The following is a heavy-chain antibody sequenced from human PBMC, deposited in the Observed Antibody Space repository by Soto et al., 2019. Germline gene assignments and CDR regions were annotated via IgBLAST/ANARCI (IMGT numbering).Heavy chain of an antibody. CDR1: GFTFSSYA. Sequence: GGSLSLSCAASGFTFSSYAMSWVRQAPGKGLEWVSAISGSGGSTYYADSVKGRFTISRDNSKNTLYLQMNSLRAEDTAVYYCAKDAYYYDSSGYYYSYYFDYWGQGTLVTVSS. CDR2: ISGSGGST. CDR3: AKDAYYYDSSGYYYSYYFDY. J-gene: IGHJ4*02. V-gene: IGHV3-23*01. D-gene: IGHD3-22*01.